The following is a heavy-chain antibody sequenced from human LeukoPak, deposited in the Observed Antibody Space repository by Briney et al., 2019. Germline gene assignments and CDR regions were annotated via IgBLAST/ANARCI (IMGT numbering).Heavy chain of an antibody. Sequence: PGGSLRLSCAASGFTFDDYGMSWVRQAPGKGLEWVSGINWNGGSTGYADSVKGRFTISRDNAKNSLYLQMNSLRAEDTALYYCARIVVVPAAMGLYYYYYMDVCGKGTTVTVSS. V-gene: IGHV3-20*04. CDR3: ARIVVVPAAMGLYYYYYMDV. D-gene: IGHD2-2*01. CDR2: INWNGGST. CDR1: GFTFDDYG. J-gene: IGHJ6*03.